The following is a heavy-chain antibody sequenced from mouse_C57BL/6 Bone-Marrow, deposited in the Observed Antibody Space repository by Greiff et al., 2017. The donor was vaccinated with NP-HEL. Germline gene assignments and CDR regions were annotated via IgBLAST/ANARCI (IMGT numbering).Heavy chain of an antibody. V-gene: IGHV1-5*01. Sequence: DVKLQESGTVLARPGASVKMSCKTSGYTFTSYWMHWVKQRPGQGLEWIGAIYPGNSDTSYNQKFKGKAKLTAVTSASTAYMELSSLTNEDSAVYYCTRGENFYDYGRIAYWGQGTLVTVSA. CDR1: GYTFTSYW. CDR3: TRGENFYDYGRIAY. D-gene: IGHD2-4*01. J-gene: IGHJ3*01. CDR2: IYPGNSDT.